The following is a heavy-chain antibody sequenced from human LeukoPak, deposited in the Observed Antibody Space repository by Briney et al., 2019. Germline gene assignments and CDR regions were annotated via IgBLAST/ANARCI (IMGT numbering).Heavy chain of an antibody. CDR2: IYPGDSDT. J-gene: IGHJ6*02. Sequence: GESLKISCKGSGYSFISYRIGWVRQMPGKGLEWMGIIYPGDSDTRYSPSFQGQVTISADKSISTAYLQWSSLKASDTAMYYCARLRVPAAIFHYYGMDVWGQGTTVTVSS. V-gene: IGHV5-51*01. CDR1: GYSFISYR. CDR3: ARLRVPAAIFHYYGMDV. D-gene: IGHD2-2*01.